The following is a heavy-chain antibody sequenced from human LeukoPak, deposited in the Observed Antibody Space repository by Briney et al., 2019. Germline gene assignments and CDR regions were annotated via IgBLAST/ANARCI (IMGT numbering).Heavy chain of an antibody. CDR1: GFTFSSYA. Sequence: GRSLRLSCAASGFTFSSYAMHWVRQAPGKGLEWVAVISYDGSNKYYADSVKGRFTISRDNSKNTLYLQMNSLRAEDTAVYYCARDRGHLLWFGELFSYYYGMDVWGQGTTVTVSS. D-gene: IGHD3-10*01. V-gene: IGHV3-30-3*01. CDR2: ISYDGSNK. J-gene: IGHJ6*02. CDR3: ARDRGHLLWFGELFSYYYGMDV.